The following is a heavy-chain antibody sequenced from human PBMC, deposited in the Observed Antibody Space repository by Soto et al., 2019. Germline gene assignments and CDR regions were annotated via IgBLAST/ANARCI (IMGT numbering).Heavy chain of an antibody. Sequence: QLQLQESGPGLVKPSETLSLTCTVSGGSISSGSYYWGWIRQPPGKGLEWIGTIYYSGSTYYHPSLRRRVTLSVDTSKNQFSLKLTSVTAADTAVYYCARLEGYWSGGTCYRTSGWFDPWGQGTPVTVSS. CDR2: IYYSGST. D-gene: IGHD2-15*01. J-gene: IGHJ5*02. V-gene: IGHV4-39*01. CDR1: GGSISSGSYY. CDR3: ARLEGYWSGGTCYRTSGWFDP.